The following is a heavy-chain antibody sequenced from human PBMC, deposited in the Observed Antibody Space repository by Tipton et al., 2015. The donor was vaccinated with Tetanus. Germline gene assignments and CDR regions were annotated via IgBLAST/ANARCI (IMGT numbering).Heavy chain of an antibody. CDR1: GDSISRGGYF. J-gene: IGHJ4*02. D-gene: IGHD5-12*01. CDR3: ARANNDYPKKGPFDY. CDR2: IYYSGDT. Sequence: TLSLTCTVSGDSISRGGYFWNWIRQRPGKGPEWIGYIYYSGDTYYNPSLKSRVSMSVDTSKNQFSLNLRSVITADTAVYYCARANNDYPKKGPFDYWGQGILVTVSS. V-gene: IGHV4-31*03.